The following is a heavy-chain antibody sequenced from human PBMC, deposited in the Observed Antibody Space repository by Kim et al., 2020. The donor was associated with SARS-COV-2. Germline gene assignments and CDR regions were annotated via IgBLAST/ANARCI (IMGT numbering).Heavy chain of an antibody. CDR2: ISWNSGSI. D-gene: IGHD6-6*01. J-gene: IGHJ6*02. Sequence: GGSLRLSCAASGFTFDDYAMHWVRQAPGKGLEWVSGISWNSGSIGYADSVKGRFTISRDNAKNSLYLQMNSLRAEDTALYYCAKAKYSSSSLVHYYYYGMDVWGQGTTVTVSS. V-gene: IGHV3-9*01. CDR3: AKAKYSSSSLVHYYYYGMDV. CDR1: GFTFDDYA.